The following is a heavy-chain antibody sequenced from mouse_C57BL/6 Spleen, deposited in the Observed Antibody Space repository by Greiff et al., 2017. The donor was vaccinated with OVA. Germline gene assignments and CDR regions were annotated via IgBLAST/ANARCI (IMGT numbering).Heavy chain of an antibody. CDR2: INPSNGGT. CDR1: GYTFTSYW. CDR3: ARSDYSNYGYFDV. Sequence: QVQLQQPGTELVKPGASVKLSCKASGYTFTSYWMHWVKQRPGQGLEWIGNINPSNGGTNCNEKFKSKATLTVDKSSSTAYMQLSSLTSEDSAVYYCARSDYSNYGYFDVWGTGTTVTVSS. V-gene: IGHV1-53*01. D-gene: IGHD2-5*01. J-gene: IGHJ1*03.